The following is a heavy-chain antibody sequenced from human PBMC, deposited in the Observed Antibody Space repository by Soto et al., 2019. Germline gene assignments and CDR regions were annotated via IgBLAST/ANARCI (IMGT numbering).Heavy chain of an antibody. CDR1: GFTFSSYA. CDR2: ISYDGSNK. CDR3: ARDRDSGYGPTSLTIDY. Sequence: QVQLVESGGGVVQPGRSLRLSCAASGFTFSSYAMHWVRQAPGKGLEWVALISYDGSNKYYADSVKGRFTISRDNSKNTLYLQMNSLRVEDTAVYYCARDRDSGYGPTSLTIDYWGQGTLVTVSS. D-gene: IGHD5-12*01. J-gene: IGHJ4*02. V-gene: IGHV3-30-3*01.